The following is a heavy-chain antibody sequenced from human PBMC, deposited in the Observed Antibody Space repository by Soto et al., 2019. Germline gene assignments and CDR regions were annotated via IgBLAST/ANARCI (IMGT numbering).Heavy chain of an antibody. CDR2: LPERGSSP. CDR1: GFTFSNYA. J-gene: IGHJ6*02. CDR3: AIMTAGSYGRNYGMDV. D-gene: IGHD5-18*01. V-gene: IGHV3-23*01. Sequence: GGSLRLSCAASGFTFSNYAISWDRQAPGKGLEWVSALPERGSSPYYADSVKDRFTISRDNSKNSLYLQMNSLRAEDTAVYYSAIMTAGSYGRNYGMDVWGQGTTVTVSS.